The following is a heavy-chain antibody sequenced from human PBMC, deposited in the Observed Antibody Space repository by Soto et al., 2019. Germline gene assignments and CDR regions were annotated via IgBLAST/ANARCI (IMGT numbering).Heavy chain of an antibody. D-gene: IGHD3-3*01. J-gene: IGHJ6*02. CDR1: GFTFDDYA. CDR2: ISWNSGSI. Sequence: PGGSLRLSCAASGFTFDDYAMHWVRQAPGKDLEWVSGISWNSGSIGYADSVKGRFTISRDNAKNSLYLQMNSLRAEDTALYYCAKDNPPTGGYDFWSGYYTGYYYYGMDVWGQGTTVTVSS. CDR3: AKDNPPTGGYDFWSGYYTGYYYYGMDV. V-gene: IGHV3-9*01.